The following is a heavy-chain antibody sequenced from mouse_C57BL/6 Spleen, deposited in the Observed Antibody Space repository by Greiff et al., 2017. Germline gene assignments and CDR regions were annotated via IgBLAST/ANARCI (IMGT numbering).Heavy chain of an antibody. CDR1: GYTFTSYW. V-gene: IGHV1-64*01. J-gene: IGHJ2*01. CDR3: ARSATVVDYFDD. CDR2: IHPNSGST. Sequence: VQLQQSGAELVKPGASVKLSCKASGYTFTSYWMHWVKQRPGQGLEWIGMIHPNSGSTNYNEKFKSKATLTVDKSSSTAYMQLSSLTSEDSAVYYCARSATVVDYFDDWGQGTTLTVSS. D-gene: IGHD1-1*01.